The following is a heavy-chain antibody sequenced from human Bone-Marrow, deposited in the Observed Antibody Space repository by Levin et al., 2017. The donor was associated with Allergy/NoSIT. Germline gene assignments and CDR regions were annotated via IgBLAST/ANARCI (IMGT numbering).Heavy chain of an antibody. CDR2: IVLGSGDT. D-gene: IGHD4-17*01. J-gene: IGHJ5*02. CDR3: AAGPYADYVRWFDP. CDR1: GINFSSAA. V-gene: IGHV1-58*01. Sequence: PPASVKVSCRASGINFSSAALQWVRQARGQQLEWMGWIVLGSGDTRYAEKFQDRVAITRDMSTSVAYMELTRLTSEDTAVYYCAAGPYADYVRWFDPWGQGTLVTVTS.